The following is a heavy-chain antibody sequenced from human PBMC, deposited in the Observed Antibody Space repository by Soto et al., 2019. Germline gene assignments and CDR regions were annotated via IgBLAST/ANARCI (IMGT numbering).Heavy chain of an antibody. CDR2: FDPEDGET. CDR3: AKSYYDFWSGYLDP. V-gene: IGHV1-24*01. J-gene: IGHJ5*02. Sequence: ASVKVSCKVSGYTRTELSMHWVRQAPGKGLEWMGGFDPEDGETIYAQKFQGRVTMTEDTSTDTAYMELSSLRSEDTAVYYCAKSYYDFWSGYLDPWGQGTLVTVSS. CDR1: GYTRTELS. D-gene: IGHD3-3*01.